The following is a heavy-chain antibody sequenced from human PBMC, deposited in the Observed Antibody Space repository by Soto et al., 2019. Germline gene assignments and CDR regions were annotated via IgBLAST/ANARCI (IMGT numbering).Heavy chain of an antibody. V-gene: IGHV3-30*03. J-gene: IGHJ5*02. Sequence: PGGSLRLSCAASGFTFSSYGMHWVRQAPGKGLEWVAVISYDGSNKYYADSVKGRFTISRDNSKNTLYLQMNSLRAEDTAVYYCAVNYGSGTTEGRHWFDPWGQGTLVTVSS. CDR3: AVNYGSGTTEGRHWFDP. CDR1: GFTFSSYG. D-gene: IGHD3-10*01. CDR2: ISYDGSNK.